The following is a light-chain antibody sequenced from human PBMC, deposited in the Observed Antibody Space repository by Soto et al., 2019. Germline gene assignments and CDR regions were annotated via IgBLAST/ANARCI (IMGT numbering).Light chain of an antibody. CDR1: QGIRTA. CDR3: LQDYEYPRT. Sequence: AIQMTQSPSSLSASVGDRVTITCRASQGIRTALGWYQQKPGNAPKLLIYGASTLQGGDPSRISGSGSGTDFTLTISSLQPEDFATYYCLQDYEYPRTFGQGTKVEIK. V-gene: IGKV1-6*01. CDR2: GAS. J-gene: IGKJ1*01.